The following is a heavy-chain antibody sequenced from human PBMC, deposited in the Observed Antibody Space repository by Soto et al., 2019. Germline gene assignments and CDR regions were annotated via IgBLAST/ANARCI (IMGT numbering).Heavy chain of an antibody. CDR2: ISPGSRYP. CDR1: GFTFGDSY. J-gene: IGHJ5*02. Sequence: GESLKISCAGSGFTFGDSYMSWIRQAPGKGLEWLSYISPGSRYPAYADSVKGRFTISRDNARRSLFLQMTSLTAEDTAMYYCVRGGGGGLFDPWGQGTMVTVS. V-gene: IGHV3-11*06. CDR3: VRGGGGGLFDP. D-gene: IGHD2-15*01.